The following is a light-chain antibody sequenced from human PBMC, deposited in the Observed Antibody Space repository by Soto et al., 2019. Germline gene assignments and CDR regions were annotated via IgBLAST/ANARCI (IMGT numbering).Light chain of an antibody. V-gene: IGKV1-12*01. CDR3: QQSYSGPRT. J-gene: IGKJ4*01. CDR1: QNIGSW. Sequence: DIQMTQSPSTLSASVGDRVNMTCRASQNIGSWVAWYQQKPGKAPKLLIYAASTLQSGVPSRFSGSGSGTKFTLTIASLQPEDFATYYCQQSYSGPRTFGGGTKVDIK. CDR2: AAS.